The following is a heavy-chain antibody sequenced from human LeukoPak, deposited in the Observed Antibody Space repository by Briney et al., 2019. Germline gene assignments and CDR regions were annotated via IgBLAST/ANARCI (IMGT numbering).Heavy chain of an antibody. CDR2: IKQDGSET. Sequence: GGSLRLSCVVSGFTSSSSWMNWVRQAPGKGLEWVANIKQDGSETYYVDSVKGRFTISRDNVKKSLYLQMNSLRVEDTAVYYCATSGTRGVINGHWGQGTLVTVSS. D-gene: IGHD3-10*01. CDR3: ATSGTRGVINGH. J-gene: IGHJ4*02. CDR1: GFTSSSSW. V-gene: IGHV3-7*03.